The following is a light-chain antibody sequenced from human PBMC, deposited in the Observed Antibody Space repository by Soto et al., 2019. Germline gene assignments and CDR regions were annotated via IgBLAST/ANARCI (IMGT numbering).Light chain of an antibody. CDR3: QQYYSAPHT. Sequence: DIVMTQSPDSLALSLGERATINCKSSQRVLYSSDNKNYLAWYQQKPGQPPNLLIYWASTRQSGVPDRFRGNGYGTDFTLTITSLQAEDVAVYYCQQYYSAPHTFGPGTKVDI. CDR2: WAS. V-gene: IGKV4-1*01. J-gene: IGKJ3*01. CDR1: QRVLYSSDNKNY.